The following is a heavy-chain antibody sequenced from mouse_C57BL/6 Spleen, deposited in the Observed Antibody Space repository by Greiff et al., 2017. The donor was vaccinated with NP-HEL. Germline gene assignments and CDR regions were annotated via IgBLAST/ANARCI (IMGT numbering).Heavy chain of an antibody. Sequence: QVQLQQSGAELMKPGASVKLSCKATGYTFTGYWIEWVKQRPGHGLEWIGEILPGSGSTNYNEKFKGKATFTADTSSNTAYMQLSSLTTEDSAFYCCASSMIRRGFAYWGQGTLVTVSA. J-gene: IGHJ3*01. CDR3: ASSMIRRGFAY. D-gene: IGHD2-3*01. CDR2: ILPGSGST. CDR1: GYTFTGYW. V-gene: IGHV1-9*01.